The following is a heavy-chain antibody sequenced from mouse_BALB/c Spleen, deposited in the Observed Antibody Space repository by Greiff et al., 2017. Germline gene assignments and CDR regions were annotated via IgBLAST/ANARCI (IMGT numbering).Heavy chain of an antibody. J-gene: IGHJ1*01. CDR1: GFTFSSYA. D-gene: IGHD1-2*01. Sequence: EVNLVESGGGLVKPGGSLKLSCAASGFTFSSYAMSWVRQSPEKRLEWVAEISSGGSYTYYPDTVTGRFTISRDNAKNTLYLEMSSLRSEDTAMYYCAREITTATSWYFDVWGAGTTVTVSS. V-gene: IGHV5-9-4*01. CDR2: ISSGGSYT. CDR3: AREITTATSWYFDV.